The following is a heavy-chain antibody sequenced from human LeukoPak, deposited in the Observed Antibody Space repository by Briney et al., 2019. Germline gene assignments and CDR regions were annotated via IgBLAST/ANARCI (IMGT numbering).Heavy chain of an antibody. J-gene: IGHJ4*02. CDR2: MNHKSGNT. V-gene: IGHV1-8*01. Sequence: ASVKVSCKASGYTFTSYDRNWVRQAAGPGLEWMGWMNHKSGNTGYAQQFQGRVTMTRDTYISTAHMEVSSLRSEDPAVSSGARAGYYFDSWGQGTLVTVAS. CDR3: ARAGYYFDS. CDR1: GYTFTSYD.